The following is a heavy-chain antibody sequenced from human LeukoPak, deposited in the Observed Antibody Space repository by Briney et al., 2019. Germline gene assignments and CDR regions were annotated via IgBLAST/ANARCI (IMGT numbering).Heavy chain of an antibody. D-gene: IGHD3-3*01. CDR1: GFTVSSNY. CDR2: IRYDGSNR. J-gene: IGHJ5*02. Sequence: GGSLRLSCAASGFTVSSNYMSWVRQAPGKGLEWVAFIRYDGSNRYYADSVKGRFTISRDNSKNTLYLQMNSLRAEDTAVYYCAKEVLESGYSPRWFDPWGQGTLVTVSS. V-gene: IGHV3-30*02. CDR3: AKEVLESGYSPRWFDP.